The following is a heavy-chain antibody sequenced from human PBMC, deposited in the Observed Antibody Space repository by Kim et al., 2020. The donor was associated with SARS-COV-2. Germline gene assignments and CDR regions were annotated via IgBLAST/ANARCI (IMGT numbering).Heavy chain of an antibody. CDR1: GYTFTSYY. CDR2: INPSGGST. V-gene: IGHV1-46*01. Sequence: ASVKVSCKASGYTFTSYYMHWVRQAPGQGLEWMGIINPSGGSTSYAQKFQGRVTMTRDTSTSTVYMELSSLRSEDTAVYYCARDPIVGAEGSYYYYGMDVWGQGTTVTVSS. D-gene: IGHD1-26*01. CDR3: ARDPIVGAEGSYYYYGMDV. J-gene: IGHJ6*02.